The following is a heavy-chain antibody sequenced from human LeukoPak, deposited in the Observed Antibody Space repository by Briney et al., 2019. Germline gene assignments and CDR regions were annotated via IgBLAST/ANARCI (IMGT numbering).Heavy chain of an antibody. V-gene: IGHV5-51*01. CDR1: GYDFTNFW. CDR3: ARHRPYSSGWRHFDY. CDR2: IYPGDSDT. D-gene: IGHD6-19*01. J-gene: IGHJ4*02. Sequence: GESLKISCKGSGYDFTNFWIGWVRQMPGKGLEWMGIIYPGDSDTRYSPSFQGQVTISADKSMSTAYLQWSSLKASDTAMYYCARHRPYSSGWRHFDYWGQGTLVTVSS.